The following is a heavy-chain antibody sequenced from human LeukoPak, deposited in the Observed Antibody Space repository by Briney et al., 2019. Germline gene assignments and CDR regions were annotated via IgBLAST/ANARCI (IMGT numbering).Heavy chain of an antibody. CDR1: GFTFSSYW. Sequence: GGSLRLSCAASGFTFSSYWMHWVRQAPGKGLVWVSRINSDGSSTSYADSVKGRFTISRDNAKNTLYLQMNSLRAEDTAVYYCARGSSGVLGFDSWGQGTLVTVSS. CDR3: ARGSSGVLGFDS. CDR2: INSDGSST. J-gene: IGHJ4*02. V-gene: IGHV3-74*01. D-gene: IGHD3-10*01.